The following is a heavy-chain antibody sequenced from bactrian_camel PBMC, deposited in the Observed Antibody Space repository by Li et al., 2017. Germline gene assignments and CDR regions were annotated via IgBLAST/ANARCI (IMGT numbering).Heavy chain of an antibody. CDR3: AANAKTWRPCPRPMDGEVFSSDCSGGVCPPADFGY. D-gene: IGHD2*01. CDR2: IATGSGNT. J-gene: IGHJ6*01. Sequence: HVQLVESGGGSVQVGGSLRLSCAASGNTYTSSCMAWFRQAPGKGREGVARIATGSGNTYYAASVKGRFTISQDNAKNTLYLQMNSLTPEDTAMYYCAANAKTWRPCPRPMDGEVFSSDCSGGVCPPADFGYWGQGTQVTVS. CDR1: GNTYTSSC. V-gene: IGHV3S1*01.